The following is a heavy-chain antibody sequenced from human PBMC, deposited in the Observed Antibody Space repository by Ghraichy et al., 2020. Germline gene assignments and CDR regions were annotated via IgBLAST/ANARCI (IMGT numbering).Heavy chain of an antibody. D-gene: IGHD2-15*01. CDR3: ARALGYCSGGSCYDYYMDV. V-gene: IGHV3-30-3*01. J-gene: IGHJ6*03. CDR1: GFTFSSYA. CDR2: ISYDGSNK. Sequence: GGSLRLSCAASGFTFSSYAMHWVRQAPGKGLEWVAVISYDGSNKYYADSVKGRFTISRDNSKNTLYLQMNSLRAEDTAVYYCARALGYCSGGSCYDYYMDVWGKGTTVTVSS.